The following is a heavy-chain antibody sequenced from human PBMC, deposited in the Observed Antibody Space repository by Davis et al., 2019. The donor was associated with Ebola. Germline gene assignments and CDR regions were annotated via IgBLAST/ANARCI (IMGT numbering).Heavy chain of an antibody. J-gene: IGHJ5*02. Sequence: GESLKISCAASGFTFSSYAMHWVRQAPGKGLEWVAVISYDGSNKYYADSVKGRFTISRDNSKNTLYLQMNSLRAEDTAVYYCAREGPGSYGYSSWFDPWGQGTLVTVSS. V-gene: IGHV3-30-3*01. CDR2: ISYDGSNK. D-gene: IGHD5-18*01. CDR3: AREGPGSYGYSSWFDP. CDR1: GFTFSSYA.